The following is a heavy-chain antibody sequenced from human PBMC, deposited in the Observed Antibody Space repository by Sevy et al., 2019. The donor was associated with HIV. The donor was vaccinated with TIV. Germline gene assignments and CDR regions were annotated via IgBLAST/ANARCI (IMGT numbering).Heavy chain of an antibody. CDR1: GFTISNHG. CDR2: IWYDGSTE. Sequence: GGSLRLSCAASGFTISNHGMHWVRQAPGKGLEWVAVIWYDGSTEHYADFVKGRFTISRDTSKNTLYLQMNTLRGEDSGVYFCATYYDSGFDCAFDIWGQGTLVTVSS. CDR3: ATYYDSGFDCAFDI. D-gene: IGHD3-22*01. V-gene: IGHV3-33*01. J-gene: IGHJ3*02.